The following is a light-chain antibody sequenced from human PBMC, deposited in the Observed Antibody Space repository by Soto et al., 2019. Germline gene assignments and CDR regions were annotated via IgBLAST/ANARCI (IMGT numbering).Light chain of an antibody. V-gene: IGKV3-20*01. J-gene: IGKJ4*01. CDR3: QQYGSSPLT. CDR1: QSFRSSS. Sequence: EIVLTQSPGTLSLSPGERATLSCRASQSFRSSSLAWYQQKPGQAPRLLIYGASSRATGIPDRFSGSGSGTDFTLTISRLEPEDFAVYYCQQYGSSPLTFGGGTKVEIK. CDR2: GAS.